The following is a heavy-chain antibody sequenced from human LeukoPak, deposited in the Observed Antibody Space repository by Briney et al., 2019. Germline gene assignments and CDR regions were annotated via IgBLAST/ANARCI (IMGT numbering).Heavy chain of an antibody. Sequence: GGTLRLSCEASGFTFEDHTMHWVRQAPGRGLEWVSLITWDADNTLYADSVRGRFTISRDNSKNSLYLQMNSLRNEDTAIYYCAKDLGRLQFYFDYWDQGTLVTVSS. CDR3: AKDLGRLQFYFDY. J-gene: IGHJ4*02. CDR1: GFTFEDHT. D-gene: IGHD4-11*01. V-gene: IGHV3-43*01. CDR2: ITWDADNT.